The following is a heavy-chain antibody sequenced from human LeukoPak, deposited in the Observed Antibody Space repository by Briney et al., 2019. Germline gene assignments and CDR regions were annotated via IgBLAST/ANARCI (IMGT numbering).Heavy chain of an antibody. CDR1: GFTFNRYS. D-gene: IGHD5-18*01. J-gene: IGHJ4*02. Sequence: SGGSLRLSCAASGFTFNRYSINWVRQAPGKGLEWVSSISSTSSHIYYADSVKGRFTISRDNAKNSLYLQMNSLRAEDTAVYYCARVKAYSLDYWGQGTLVTVSS. CDR3: ARVKAYSLDY. CDR2: ISSTSSHI. V-gene: IGHV3-21*01.